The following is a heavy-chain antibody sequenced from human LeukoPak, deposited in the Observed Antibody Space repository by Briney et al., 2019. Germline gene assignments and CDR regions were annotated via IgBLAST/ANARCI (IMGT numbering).Heavy chain of an antibody. V-gene: IGHV3-23*01. CDR2: ISGSGGST. Sequence: SGGSLRLSCAASGFTFSSYAMNWVRQAPGKGLEWVSAISGSGGSTYYADSVKGRFTISRDNSKNTLYLQMNSLRAEDTAVYYCAKEEMATITALDAFDIWGQGTMVTVSS. J-gene: IGHJ3*02. CDR1: GFTFSSYA. D-gene: IGHD5-24*01. CDR3: AKEEMATITALDAFDI.